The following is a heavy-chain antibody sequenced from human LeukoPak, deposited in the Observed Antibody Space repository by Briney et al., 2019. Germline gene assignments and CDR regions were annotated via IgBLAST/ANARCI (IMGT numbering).Heavy chain of an antibody. Sequence: SETLSLTCTVSGYPISSGNYWGWIRQPPGRGLEWFGSIYHSGSTYYNPSLKSRVTMSVDTSRNQFSLKLTSVTAADTAVYYCARGASYFGAWGQGTLVTVS. D-gene: IGHD3-10*01. CDR1: GYPISSGNY. CDR2: IYHSGST. CDR3: ARGASYFGA. V-gene: IGHV4-38-2*02. J-gene: IGHJ5*02.